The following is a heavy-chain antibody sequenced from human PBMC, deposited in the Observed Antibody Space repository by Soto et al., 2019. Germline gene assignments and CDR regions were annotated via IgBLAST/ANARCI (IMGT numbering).Heavy chain of an antibody. J-gene: IGHJ6*02. Sequence: SATLSLTCTVSGGSISSYYWNWLRQPPGKGLEWIGYIYYSGSTTYNPSLKSRVTISVDTSKNQFSLKLSSVTAADTAVYYCARAHSLDVWGQGTTVTVSS. CDR2: IYYSGST. CDR1: GGSISSYY. V-gene: IGHV4-59*13. CDR3: ARAHSLDV. D-gene: IGHD2-21*01.